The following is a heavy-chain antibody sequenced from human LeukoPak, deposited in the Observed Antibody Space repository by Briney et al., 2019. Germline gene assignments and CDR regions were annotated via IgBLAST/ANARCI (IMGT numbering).Heavy chain of an antibody. CDR2: ISYDGSNK. V-gene: IGHV3-30-3*01. D-gene: IGHD1-7*01. J-gene: IGHJ4*02. CDR1: GFTFSSYA. Sequence: GGSLRLSCAASGFTFSSYAMHWVRQAPGKGLEWVAVISYDGSNKYYADSVKGRFTISRDNSKNTLYLQMNSLRAEDTAVYYCARDMDYRPIGNYYYGYWGQGTLVTVTS. CDR3: ARDMDYRPIGNYYYGY.